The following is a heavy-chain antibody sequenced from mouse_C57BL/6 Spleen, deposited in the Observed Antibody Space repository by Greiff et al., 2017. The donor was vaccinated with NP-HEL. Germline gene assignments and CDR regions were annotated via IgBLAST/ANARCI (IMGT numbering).Heavy chain of an antibody. Sequence: DVQLQESGPGLVKPSQSLSLTCSVTGYSITSGYYWNWIRQFPGNKLEWMGYISYDGSNNYNPSLKNRISITRDTSKNQFFLKLNSVTTEDTATYYCARSFYYEGIYWGQGTTLTVSS. D-gene: IGHD2-4*01. V-gene: IGHV3-6*01. CDR3: ARSFYYEGIY. J-gene: IGHJ2*01. CDR1: GYSITSGYY. CDR2: ISYDGSN.